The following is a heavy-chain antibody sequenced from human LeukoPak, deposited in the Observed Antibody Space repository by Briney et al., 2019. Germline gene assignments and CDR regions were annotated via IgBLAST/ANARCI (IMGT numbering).Heavy chain of an antibody. V-gene: IGHV3-53*01. CDR2: ICGDGTT. CDR3: ARGSPVASGRYSIYSS. Sequence: GGSLRLSCAASGFTVRNYCMSWVRQAPGKGLEWVAVICGDGTTYYADSVKGRFTISSDTLKNTLSLQMDSLRAADTAMYYCARGSPVASGRYSIYSSWGQRTLVTVSP. D-gene: IGHD3-10*01. J-gene: IGHJ5*02. CDR1: GFTVRNYC.